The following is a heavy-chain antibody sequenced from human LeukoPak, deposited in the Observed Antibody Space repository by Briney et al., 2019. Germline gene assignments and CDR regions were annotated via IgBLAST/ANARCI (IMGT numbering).Heavy chain of an antibody. D-gene: IGHD6-13*01. CDR3: ARDSIAAAGTDYYYYMDV. Sequence: SETLSLTCAVYGGSFSGYYWSWIRQPPGKGLEWIGEINHSGSTNYNPSLKSRVTISVDTSKNQFSLKLSSVTAADTAVYYCARDSIAAAGTDYYYYMDVWGKGTTVTISS. J-gene: IGHJ6*03. V-gene: IGHV4-34*01. CDR2: INHSGST. CDR1: GGSFSGYY.